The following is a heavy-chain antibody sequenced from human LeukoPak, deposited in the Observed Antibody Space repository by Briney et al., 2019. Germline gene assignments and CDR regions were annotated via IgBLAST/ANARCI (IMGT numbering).Heavy chain of an antibody. CDR2: IRSKAYGGTA. CDR3: TSDEGEDTSY. CDR1: GFIFGDYA. J-gene: IGHJ4*02. Sequence: GGSLRLSCTGSGFIFGDYAMNWVRQAPGKGLEWVGVIRSKAYGGTAEYAASVKGRFTISRDDSKSIAYLQMSGLKTEDTAVYYCTSDEGEDTSYWGQGTLVTVSS. V-gene: IGHV3-49*04. D-gene: IGHD1-26*01.